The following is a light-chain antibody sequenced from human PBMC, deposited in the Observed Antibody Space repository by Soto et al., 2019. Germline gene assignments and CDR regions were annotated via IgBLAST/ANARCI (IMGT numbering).Light chain of an antibody. V-gene: IGKV3-15*01. Sequence: EIVMTQSPATLSVSPGDTATLSCRASQSLGSDLAWYQQKPGQAPRLLIFGASARPTGIPARISGSGSGTEFTLTISSLQPDDFATYYCQQYNSYSWTFGQGTKVDIK. CDR3: QQYNSYSWT. J-gene: IGKJ1*01. CDR2: GAS. CDR1: QSLGSD.